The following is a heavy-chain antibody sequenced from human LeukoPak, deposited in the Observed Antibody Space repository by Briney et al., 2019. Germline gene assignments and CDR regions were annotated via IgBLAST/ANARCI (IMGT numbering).Heavy chain of an antibody. J-gene: IGHJ4*02. CDR2: IKQDGSEK. CDR1: GFTFSSYW. V-gene: IGHV3-7*01. D-gene: IGHD1-14*01. Sequence: GGSLRLSCAASGFTFSSYWMSWVRQAPGKGLEWVANIKQDGSEKYYVDSVKGRFTISRDNAKNSLYLQMNSLRAEDTAVYYCARDQVDRIWYFDYWGQGTLVTVSS. CDR3: ARDQVDRIWYFDY.